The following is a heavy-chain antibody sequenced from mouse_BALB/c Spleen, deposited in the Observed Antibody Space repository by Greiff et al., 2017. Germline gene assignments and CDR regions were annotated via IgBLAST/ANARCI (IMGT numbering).Heavy chain of an antibody. CDR2: VNPYNGGT. D-gene: IGHD2-4*01. CDR3: ARCDYVLYYFDY. J-gene: IGHJ2*01. V-gene: IGHV1-19*01. Sequence: VQLKQSGPELVKPGASVKMSCKASGYTFTDYYMDWVKQSHGESFEWIGRVNPYNGGTSYNQKFKGKATLTVDKSSSTAYMELNSLTSEDSAVYYCARCDYVLYYFDYWGQGTTLTVSS. CDR1: GYTFTDYY.